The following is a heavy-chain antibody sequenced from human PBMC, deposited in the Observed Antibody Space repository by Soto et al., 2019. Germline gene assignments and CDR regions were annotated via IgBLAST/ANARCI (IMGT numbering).Heavy chain of an antibody. CDR2: ISASGGDT. J-gene: IGHJ5*02. Sequence: EAQMLESGGGSVQPGGSLRLSCAASGFTFSTYAVAWVRQSPGKGLEWVSSISASGGDTWYADSVKGRFTISRDNSMNTLYRQMNSMRAEDTAVYYCARRPTASASWGQGTLVTVSS. CDR1: GFTFSTYA. D-gene: IGHD1-1*01. V-gene: IGHV3-23*01. CDR3: ARRPTASAS.